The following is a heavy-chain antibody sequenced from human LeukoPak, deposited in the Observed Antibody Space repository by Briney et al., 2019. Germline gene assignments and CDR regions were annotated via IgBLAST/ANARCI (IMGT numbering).Heavy chain of an antibody. Sequence: GGSLRLSCAASGFTFSQYSMNWVRQAPGKGLEWVSSISSSGSYIYYGDSVKGRFTISRDNAKNSLYLQMNNLRIEDTAVYYCARVRGQWLADDAFDIWGQGTMVTVSS. V-gene: IGHV3-21*06. CDR3: ARVRGQWLADDAFDI. CDR2: ISSSGSYI. J-gene: IGHJ3*02. CDR1: GFTFSQYS. D-gene: IGHD6-19*01.